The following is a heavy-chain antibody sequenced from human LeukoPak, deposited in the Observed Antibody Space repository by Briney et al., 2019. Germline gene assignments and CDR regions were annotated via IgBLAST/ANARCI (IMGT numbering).Heavy chain of an antibody. Sequence: RASVKVSCKASGGTFSNFAFSWVRQAPGQGLQWVGRIIPIVDVTSYAQNLKGRVTITADESTTTAYMELSSLRSEDTAVYYCAREMGDREFYFDYWGQGTLVTVSS. V-gene: IGHV1-69*04. J-gene: IGHJ4*02. CDR3: AREMGDREFYFDY. CDR1: GGTFSNFA. CDR2: IIPIVDVT. D-gene: IGHD3-10*01.